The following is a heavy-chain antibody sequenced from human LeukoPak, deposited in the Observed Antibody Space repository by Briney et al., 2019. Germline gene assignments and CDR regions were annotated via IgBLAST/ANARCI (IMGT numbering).Heavy chain of an antibody. CDR1: GFTFSNAW. Sequence: GGSLRLSCAASGFTFSNAWMSWVRQAPGKGLEWVGRIKSKTDGGTTDYAAPVKGRFTISRDDSKNTLYLQMNSLKTEDTAVYCCTATLGYSSSWYCDYWGQGTLVTVSS. J-gene: IGHJ4*02. V-gene: IGHV3-15*01. CDR3: TATLGYSSSWYCDY. D-gene: IGHD6-13*01. CDR2: IKSKTDGGTT.